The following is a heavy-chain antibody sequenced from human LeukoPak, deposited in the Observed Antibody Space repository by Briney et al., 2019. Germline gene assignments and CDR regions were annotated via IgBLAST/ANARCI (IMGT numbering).Heavy chain of an antibody. V-gene: IGHV3-30*18. J-gene: IGHJ4*02. CDR1: GFTFSSYG. CDR3: AKAGDCSGGSCYYLDY. D-gene: IGHD2-15*01. CDR2: ISYVGSNK. Sequence: GGSLRLSCAASGFTFSSYGMHWVRQVPGKGLEWVVVISYVGSNKYYADSVKGRFTISRDNSKNTLYLQMNSLRAEDTAVYYCAKAGDCSGGSCYYLDYWGQGTLVTVSS.